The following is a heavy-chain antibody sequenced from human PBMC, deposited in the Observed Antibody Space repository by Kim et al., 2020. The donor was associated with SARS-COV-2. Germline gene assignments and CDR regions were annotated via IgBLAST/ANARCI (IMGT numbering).Heavy chain of an antibody. J-gene: IGHJ4*02. D-gene: IGHD6-13*01. Sequence: PSLESRVTIALDKSKKQFALRLSSVTAADTAVYYCARRNPFRSGSWYYFDCWGQGSLVTVSS. V-gene: IGHV4-4*08. CDR3: ARRNPFRSGSWYYFDC.